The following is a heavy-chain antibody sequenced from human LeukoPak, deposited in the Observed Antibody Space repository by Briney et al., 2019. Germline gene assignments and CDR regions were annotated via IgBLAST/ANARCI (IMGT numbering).Heavy chain of an antibody. CDR3: ARLWLARTADY. V-gene: IGHV3-64*01. CDR2: ISSNGGST. Sequence: GGSLRLSCAASGFTFSSYAMHWVRQAPGKGLEYVSAISSNGGSTYYANSVKGRFTISRDNSKNTLYLQMGSLRAEGMAVYYCARLWLARTADYWGQGTLVTVSS. CDR1: GFTFSSYA. D-gene: IGHD2-21*01. J-gene: IGHJ4*02.